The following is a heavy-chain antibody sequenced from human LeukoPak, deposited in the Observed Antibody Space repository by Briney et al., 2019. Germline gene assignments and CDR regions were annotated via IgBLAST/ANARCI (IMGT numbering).Heavy chain of an antibody. J-gene: IGHJ6*02. V-gene: IGHV1-46*01. CDR1: GYSFSSYH. Sequence: ASVKVSCKASGYSFSSYHMYWVRQAPGQGLEWMGTINPTGDSTTYAQKIQGRVTVTRDTSTNTLYMDLYSLRSEDTAVYYCARGLSADTPGRYYYDGMDVWGQGTTVTVSS. CDR3: ARGLSADTPGRYYYDGMDV. CDR2: INPTGDST. D-gene: IGHD2-15*01.